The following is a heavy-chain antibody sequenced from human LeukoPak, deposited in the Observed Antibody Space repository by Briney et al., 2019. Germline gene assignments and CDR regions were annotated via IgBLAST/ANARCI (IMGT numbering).Heavy chain of an antibody. J-gene: IGHJ4*02. CDR2: ISSSSSYI. CDR3: ARDRGSYYWGDY. D-gene: IGHD1-26*01. V-gene: IGHV3-21*01. Sequence: GGSLRLSCAASGFTFSSYSMNWVRQAPGKGLEWVSSISSSSSYIYYADSVKGRFTISRDNAKNSLYLQMNSLGAEDTAVYYCARDRGSYYWGDYWGQGTLVTVSS. CDR1: GFTFSSYS.